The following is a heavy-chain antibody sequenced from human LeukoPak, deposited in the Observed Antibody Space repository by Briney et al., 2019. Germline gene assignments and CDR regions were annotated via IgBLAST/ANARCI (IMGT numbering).Heavy chain of an antibody. D-gene: IGHD3-22*01. Sequence: GGSLRLSCAASGFAFDEYSMSWFRQAPGKGLEWVSGINLKGDSTGYADSVKGRFTISRDNAKNSLYLQMNSLRAGDTAFYYCAKSEYYFDGSGYYLADFWGHGTLVTVSS. CDR1: GFAFDEYS. CDR3: AKSEYYFDGSGYYLADF. V-gene: IGHV3-20*04. CDR2: INLKGDST. J-gene: IGHJ4*01.